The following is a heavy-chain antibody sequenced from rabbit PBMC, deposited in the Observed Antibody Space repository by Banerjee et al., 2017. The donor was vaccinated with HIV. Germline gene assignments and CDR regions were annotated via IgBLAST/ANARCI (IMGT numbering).Heavy chain of an antibody. Sequence: QEQLEESGGDLVKPGGTLTLTCTASGLDFSSSYWISWVRQAPGKGLEWIAWMNNGDGSTYYASWAKGRFTVSKTSSTTVTLQMTSLTAADTATYFCARDGGSSGVYFDLWGPGTLVTVS. J-gene: IGHJ4*01. CDR2: MNNGDGST. CDR1: GLDFSSSYW. D-gene: IGHD1-1*01. V-gene: IGHV1S45*01. CDR3: ARDGGSSGVYFDL.